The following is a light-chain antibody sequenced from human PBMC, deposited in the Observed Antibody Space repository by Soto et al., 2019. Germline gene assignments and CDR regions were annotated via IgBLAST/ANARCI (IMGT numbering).Light chain of an antibody. V-gene: IGKV1-33*01. Sequence: IQMTQSPSSLSASVGDRVTITCQASQDISNYLNWYQQKPGKAPKPLIYDASNLETGVPSRFSGSGSGTDFSFTISSLQPEDIATYYCQQYDNLPPPTFGQGTKLEI. CDR1: QDISNY. J-gene: IGKJ2*01. CDR2: DAS. CDR3: QQYDNLPPPT.